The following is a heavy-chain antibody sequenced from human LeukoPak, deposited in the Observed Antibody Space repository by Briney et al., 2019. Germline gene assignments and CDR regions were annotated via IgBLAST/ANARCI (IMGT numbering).Heavy chain of an antibody. CDR1: GGSFSGYY. J-gene: IGHJ5*02. Sequence: SETLSLTCAVYGGSFSGYYWSWIRQPPGKGLEWIGEINHSGSTNYNPSLKSRVTISVDTSKNQFSLKLSSVTAAGKAVYYCARQRQNSYGSGSYLFRGWFDPWGQGTLVTVSS. CDR3: ARQRQNSYGSGSYLFRGWFDP. V-gene: IGHV4-34*01. D-gene: IGHD3-10*01. CDR2: INHSGST.